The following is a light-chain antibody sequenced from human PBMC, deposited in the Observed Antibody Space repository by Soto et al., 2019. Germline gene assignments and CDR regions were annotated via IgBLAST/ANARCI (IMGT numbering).Light chain of an antibody. V-gene: IGKV3-20*01. CDR2: GAS. Sequence: EIVLTQSPDTLSLSPGERATLSCRASQSVSSSYLAWYQHKPGQAPRLLIYGASSRATGIPDRFSGSGSGTDFTLTINRLEPEDVAVYFCQQYGASPRFGQGTRLEIK. J-gene: IGKJ5*01. CDR3: QQYGASPR. CDR1: QSVSSSY.